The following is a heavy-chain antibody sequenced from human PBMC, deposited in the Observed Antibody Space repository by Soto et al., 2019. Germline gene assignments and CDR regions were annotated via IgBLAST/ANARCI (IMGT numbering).Heavy chain of an antibody. V-gene: IGHV4-59*12. Sequence: SETLSLTCTVSGGPIAPFYWTWIRQSPGKGLESIGYVYYNGSTNYNPALKGRVTISLDTSKSQFSLRLSSVTAADTAVYYCARTRGRGQWRDFYFDFWGQGNLVTVSS. J-gene: IGHJ4*02. CDR3: ARTRGRGQWRDFYFDF. CDR1: GGPIAPFY. CDR2: VYYNGST. D-gene: IGHD6-19*01.